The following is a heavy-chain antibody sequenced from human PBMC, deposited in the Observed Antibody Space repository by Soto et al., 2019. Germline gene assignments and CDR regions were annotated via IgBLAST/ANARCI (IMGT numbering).Heavy chain of an antibody. Sequence: PGGSLRLSCAASGFTFSDYYMSWIRQAPGKGLEWVSYISSSGSTIYYADSVKGRFTISRDNAKNSLYLQMNSLRAENTAVYYCARDGGYCSGGSCYSAVGYYYGMDVWGQGTTVTVSS. CDR1: GFTFSDYY. J-gene: IGHJ6*02. CDR3: ARDGGYCSGGSCYSAVGYYYGMDV. D-gene: IGHD2-15*01. V-gene: IGHV3-11*01. CDR2: ISSSGSTI.